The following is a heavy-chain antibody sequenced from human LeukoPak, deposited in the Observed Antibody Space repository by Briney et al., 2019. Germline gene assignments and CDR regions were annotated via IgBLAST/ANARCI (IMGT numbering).Heavy chain of an antibody. V-gene: IGHV3-48*01. CDR2: ISSSSSTI. CDR1: GFTFSSYS. CDR3: ANWGELPTASYYYYMDV. D-gene: IGHD1-26*01. J-gene: IGHJ6*03. Sequence: GGSLRLSCAASGFTFSSYSMNWVRQAPGKGLEWVSYISSSSSTIYYADSVKGRFTISRDNAKNSLYLQMNSLRAEDTAVYYCANWGELPTASYYYYMDVWGKGTTVTVSS.